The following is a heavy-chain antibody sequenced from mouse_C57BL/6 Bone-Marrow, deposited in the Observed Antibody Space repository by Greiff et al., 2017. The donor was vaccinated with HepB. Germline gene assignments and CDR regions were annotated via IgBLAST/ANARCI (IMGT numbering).Heavy chain of an antibody. CDR2: INPGSGGT. J-gene: IGHJ2*01. D-gene: IGHD1-1*02. CDR1: GYAFTNYL. Sequence: QVQLQQSGAELVRPGTSVKVSCKASGYAFTNYLIEWVKQRPGQGLEWIGVINPGSGGTNYNEKFKGKATLTADKSSSTAYMQLSSLTSEDSAVYFCARRGIWGKLNFDYWGQGTTLTVSS. V-gene: IGHV1-54*01. CDR3: ARRGIWGKLNFDY.